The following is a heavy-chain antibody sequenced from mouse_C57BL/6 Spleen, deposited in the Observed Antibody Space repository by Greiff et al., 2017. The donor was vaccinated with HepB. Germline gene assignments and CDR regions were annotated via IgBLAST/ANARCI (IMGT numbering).Heavy chain of an antibody. CDR3: AKGNFTTVVAYYFDY. CDR2: IDPNSGGT. CDR1: GYTFTSYW. Sequence: VQLQQPGAELVKPGASVKLSCKASGYTFTSYWMHWVKQRPGRGLEWIGRIDPNSGGTKYNEKFKSKATLTVDKPSSTAYMQLSSLTSEDSAVYYCAKGNFTTVVAYYFDYWGQGTTLTVSS. J-gene: IGHJ2*01. D-gene: IGHD1-1*01. V-gene: IGHV1-72*01.